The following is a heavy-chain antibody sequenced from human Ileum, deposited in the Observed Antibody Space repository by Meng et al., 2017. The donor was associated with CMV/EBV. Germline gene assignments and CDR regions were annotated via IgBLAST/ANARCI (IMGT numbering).Heavy chain of an antibody. D-gene: IGHD2-2*02. CDR2: VSHSGIT. V-gene: IGHV4-39*07. CDR3: VRRPVPAAIGYYFDY. CDR1: GGAISTSNYY. J-gene: IGHJ4*02. Sequence: SETLSLTCTVSGGAISTSNYYWAWIRQPPEKGLEWIGSVSHSGITYYSPSLKSRVTISIDTSKNQFSLRLSSVTDADTAVYYCVRRPVPAAIGYYFDYWGQGTLVTVSS.